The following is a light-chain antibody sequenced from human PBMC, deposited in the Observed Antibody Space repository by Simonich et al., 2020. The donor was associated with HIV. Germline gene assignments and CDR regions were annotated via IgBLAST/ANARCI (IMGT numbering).Light chain of an antibody. CDR2: AAS. CDR3: QQSYSIPYT. J-gene: IGKJ2*01. CDR1: QNIRTY. Sequence: DIQMTQSPSSLSASVGDRVTITSRASQNIRTYLSWYQQKPGKAPKRLIYAASSLQSGXXSXXXGSXXXTDFTXXXSSLQPEDFASYSCQQSYSIPYTFGQGTKLEIK. V-gene: IGKV1-39*01.